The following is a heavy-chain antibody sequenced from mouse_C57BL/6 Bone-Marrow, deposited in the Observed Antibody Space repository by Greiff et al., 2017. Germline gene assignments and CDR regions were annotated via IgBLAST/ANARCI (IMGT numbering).Heavy chain of an antibody. D-gene: IGHD1-1*01. Sequence: VQLQQPGAEVVKPGASVKLCKASGYTFTSYWMHWVKQRPGRGLEWIGRIDPNSGGTKYNEKFKSKATLTVDKPSSTAYMQLSSLTSEDSAVYYGASQVVERTWFAYWGQGTLVTVSA. V-gene: IGHV1-72*01. CDR2: IDPNSGGT. CDR3: ASQVVERTWFAY. CDR1: GYTFTSYW. J-gene: IGHJ3*01.